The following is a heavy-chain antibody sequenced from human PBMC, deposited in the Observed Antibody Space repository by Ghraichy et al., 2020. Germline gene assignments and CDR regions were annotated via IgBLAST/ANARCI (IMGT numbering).Heavy chain of an antibody. V-gene: IGHV3-9*01. CDR2: ISWNSGDK. D-gene: IGHD5-18*01. Sequence: GGSLRLSCAASGFTFDEYSMHWVRQAPGKGLEWVACISWNSGDKAYVDSVRGRFTISRDSAKKTLYLQMHSLRAEDTAVYYCAKGLRGSAYGYAFDIWGPEPMVTVPS. J-gene: IGHJ3*02. CDR1: GFTFDEYS. CDR3: AKGLRGSAYGYAFDI.